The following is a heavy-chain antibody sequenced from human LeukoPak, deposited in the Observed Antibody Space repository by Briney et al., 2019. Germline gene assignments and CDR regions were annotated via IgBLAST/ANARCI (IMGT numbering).Heavy chain of an antibody. CDR2: MNPDRGNT. CDR1: GYTLTELS. D-gene: IGHD2-15*01. CDR3: VTLGVVVPTTLDY. Sequence: ASVKVSCKVSGYTLTELSMHWVRQATGQGLEWMGWMNPDRGNTGYVEKFQGRVTMTRNTSISTAHMELSSLRSEDTAVYYCVTLGVVVPTTLDYWGQGTLVTVSS. J-gene: IGHJ4*02. V-gene: IGHV1-8*01.